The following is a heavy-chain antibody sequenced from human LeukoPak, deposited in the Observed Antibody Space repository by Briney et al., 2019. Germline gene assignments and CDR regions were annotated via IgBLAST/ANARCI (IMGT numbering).Heavy chain of an antibody. V-gene: IGHV1-58*01. CDR3: AADDLRYCSSTSCYDY. D-gene: IGHD2-2*01. J-gene: IGHJ4*02. CDR1: GFTFTSSA. Sequence: SVKVSCKASGFTFTSSAVQWVRQARGQRLEWIGWIVVGSGNTNYAQKFQERVTITRDMSTSTAYMELSSLRSEDTAVYYCAADDLRYCSSTSCYDYWGQGTLVTVSS. CDR2: IVVGSGNT.